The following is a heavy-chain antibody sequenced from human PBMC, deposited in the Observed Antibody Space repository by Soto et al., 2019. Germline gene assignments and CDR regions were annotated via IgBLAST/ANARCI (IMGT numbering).Heavy chain of an antibody. V-gene: IGHV3-30*18. J-gene: IGHJ4*02. CDR3: AKDQYSLADYGDFDY. Sequence: GGSLRLSCAASGFTFSSYGMHWVRQVPGKGLEWVAVIPYDGSNKYYADSVKGRFTISRDNSKNTLYLQMNSLRAEDTAVYYCAKDQYSLADYGDFDYWGQGTLVTVSS. D-gene: IGHD4-17*01. CDR1: GFTFSSYG. CDR2: IPYDGSNK.